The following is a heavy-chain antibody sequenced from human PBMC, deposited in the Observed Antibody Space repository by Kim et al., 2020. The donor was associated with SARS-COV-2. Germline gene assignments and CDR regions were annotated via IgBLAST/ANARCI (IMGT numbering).Heavy chain of an antibody. J-gene: IGHJ3*02. CDR3: AKDRARISYYDSSGYGDAFDI. CDR1: GFTFSSYA. Sequence: GGSLRLSCAASGFTFSSYAMSWVRQAPGKGLEWVSAISGSGGSTYYADSVKGRFTISRDNSKNTLYLQMNSLRAEDTAVYYCAKDRARISYYDSSGYGDAFDIWGQGTMVTVSS. D-gene: IGHD3-22*01. CDR2: ISGSGGST. V-gene: IGHV3-23*01.